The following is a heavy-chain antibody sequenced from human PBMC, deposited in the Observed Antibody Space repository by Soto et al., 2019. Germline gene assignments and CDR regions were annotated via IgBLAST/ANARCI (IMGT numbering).Heavy chain of an antibody. CDR2: INAGNGNT. CDR3: ARDSTEFWSATGALDI. CDR1: GYTFTSYA. Sequence: GASVKVSCKASGYTFTSYAMHWVRQAPGQRLEWMGWINAGNGNTKYSQKFQGRVTITRDTSASTAYMELSSLRSEDTAVYYCARDSTEFWSATGALDIWGQGTMVTVSS. J-gene: IGHJ3*02. V-gene: IGHV1-3*01. D-gene: IGHD3-3*01.